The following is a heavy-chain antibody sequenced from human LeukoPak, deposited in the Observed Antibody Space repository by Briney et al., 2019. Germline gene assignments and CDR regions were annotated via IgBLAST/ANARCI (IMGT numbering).Heavy chain of an antibody. V-gene: IGHV4-4*02. Sequence: SETLSLTCGVSGGSIDITNYWSWVRQAPGKGLEWIGEISHDGTTNHNPSLRSRVAMSLDRANNQFSLSLTSVTAADTAVYYCTREDRPFCPFTYWGQGVLVTVSS. CDR3: TREDRPFCPFTY. CDR1: GGSIDITNY. D-gene: IGHD3-16*01. J-gene: IGHJ4*02. CDR2: ISHDGTT.